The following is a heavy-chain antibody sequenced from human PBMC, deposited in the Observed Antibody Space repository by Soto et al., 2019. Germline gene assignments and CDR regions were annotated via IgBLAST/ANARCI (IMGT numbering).Heavy chain of an antibody. D-gene: IGHD3-22*01. CDR3: AKGLIDYYDSSGYFFDY. V-gene: IGHV4-4*07. CDR2: IYTSGST. Sequence: PSETLSLTCTVSGGSISSYYWSWIRQPAGRGLEWIGRIYTSGSTNYNPSPKSRVTMSVDTSKNQSSLKLSSVTAADTAVYYCAKGLIDYYDSSGYFFDYWGQGTLVTVSS. J-gene: IGHJ4*02. CDR1: GGSISSYY.